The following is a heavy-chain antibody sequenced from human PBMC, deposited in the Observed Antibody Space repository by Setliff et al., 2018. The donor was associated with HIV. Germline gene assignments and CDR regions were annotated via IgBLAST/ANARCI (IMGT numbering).Heavy chain of an antibody. D-gene: IGHD4-17*01. CDR3: AREPPRRPGTVTGDY. CDR2: INPTSGGT. V-gene: IGHV1-2*06. CDR1: GYTLTDYY. J-gene: IGHJ4*02. Sequence: ASVKVSCKASGYTLTDYYLGWVRQAPGQGLEWMGRINPTSGGTDYAQKFEDRVATTRDTSTSTVYMELTSLRSEDTATYYCAREPPRRPGTVTGDYWGQGTLVTVSS.